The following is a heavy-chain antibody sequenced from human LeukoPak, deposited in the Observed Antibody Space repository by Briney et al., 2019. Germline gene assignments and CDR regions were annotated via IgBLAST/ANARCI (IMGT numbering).Heavy chain of an antibody. CDR1: GFNFHSHE. D-gene: IGHD2-2*03. CDR3: ARGGYCTTALCYAMNAFDI. Sequence: GGSLRLSCAASGFNFHSHEMNWVRQAPGKGLEFISYISPSGTTMYYADSVKGRFTISRDNVKNSLYLQMNSLRAEDTAVYYCARGGYCTTALCYAMNAFDIWGQGTMVTVSS. V-gene: IGHV3-48*03. J-gene: IGHJ3*02. CDR2: ISPSGTTM.